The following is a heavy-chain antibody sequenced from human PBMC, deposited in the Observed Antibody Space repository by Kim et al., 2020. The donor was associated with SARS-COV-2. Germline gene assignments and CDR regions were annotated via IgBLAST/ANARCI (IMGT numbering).Heavy chain of an antibody. CDR2: ISAYNGNT. Sequence: ASVKVSCKASGYTFTSYGISWVRQAPGQGLEWMGWISAYNGNTNYAQKLQGRVTMTTDTSTSTAYMELRSLRSDDTAVYYCARDDIVVVPAAMLRGYYYYGMDVWGQGTTVTVSS. J-gene: IGHJ6*02. CDR3: ARDDIVVVPAAMLRGYYYYGMDV. CDR1: GYTFTSYG. V-gene: IGHV1-18*01. D-gene: IGHD2-2*01.